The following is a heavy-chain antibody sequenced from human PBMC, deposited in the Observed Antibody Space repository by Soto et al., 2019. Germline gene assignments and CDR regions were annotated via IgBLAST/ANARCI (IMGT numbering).Heavy chain of an antibody. Sequence: QVQLVQSGAEVKKPGSSVKVSCKASGGTFSSYTISWVRQAPGQGLEWMGRIIPILGIANYAHKFQGRVTITADKATSTAYMELSSLRSEDAAVYYCASEYCSGGSCYGDYYYYMDVWGKGTTVTVSS. V-gene: IGHV1-69*02. D-gene: IGHD2-15*01. J-gene: IGHJ6*03. CDR2: IIPILGIA. CDR1: GGTFSSYT. CDR3: ASEYCSGGSCYGDYYYYMDV.